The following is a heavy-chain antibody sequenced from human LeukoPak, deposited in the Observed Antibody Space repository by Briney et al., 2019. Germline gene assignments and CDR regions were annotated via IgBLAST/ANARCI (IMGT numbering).Heavy chain of an antibody. J-gene: IGHJ6*04. CDR1: GGSISSSSYY. CDR3: ARDSSGSKLDV. D-gene: IGHD3-22*01. V-gene: IGHV4-39*07. CDR2: IYYSGST. Sequence: SETLSLTCTVSGGSISSSSYYWGWIRQPPGKGLEWIGSIYYSGSTYYNPSLKSRVTISVDTSKNQFSLKLSPVTAADTAVYYCARDSSGSKLDVWGKGTTVTVSS.